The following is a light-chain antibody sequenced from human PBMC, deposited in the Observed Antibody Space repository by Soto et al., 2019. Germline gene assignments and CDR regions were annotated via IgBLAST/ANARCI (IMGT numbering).Light chain of an antibody. Sequence: DIQMTQSPSTLSASVGDRVTITCRASQSISNWLAWYQQKPGKAPKLLIHEASCLETGVPSRFSGSGSGTEFPLTISSLQPDDFATDYCQQYRSYCTFGQGTKVEIK. CDR2: EAS. CDR1: QSISNW. J-gene: IGKJ1*01. CDR3: QQYRSYCT. V-gene: IGKV1-5*03.